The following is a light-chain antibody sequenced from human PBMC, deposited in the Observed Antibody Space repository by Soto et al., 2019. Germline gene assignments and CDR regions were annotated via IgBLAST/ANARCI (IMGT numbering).Light chain of an antibody. CDR1: SSNIGDNY. Sequence: QSVLTQPPSLSAAPGQQVTISCSGSSSNIGDNYVSWYQHLPGTAPKLVVYDNDRRPSGIPGRFSGSKSGTSATLVITGLQTGDEADYYCGTWDDRLDGNYVFGTGTKVTX. CDR3: GTWDDRLDGNYV. J-gene: IGLJ1*01. V-gene: IGLV1-51*01. CDR2: DND.